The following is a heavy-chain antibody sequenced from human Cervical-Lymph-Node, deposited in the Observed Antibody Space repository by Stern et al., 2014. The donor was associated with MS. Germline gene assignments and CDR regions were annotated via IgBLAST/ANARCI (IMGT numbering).Heavy chain of an antibody. CDR2: IYYSGTT. Sequence: QLQLQESGPGLVKPSETLSLTCSVSGGSISRSTYYWGWIRQPPGKGLEWIGSIYYSGTTYYNPSLKSRVTIDTSTNHFSLRLPSGTAADTAVYYCARHDGWLPHYWSQGTLVTVSS. CDR3: ARHDGWLPHY. J-gene: IGHJ4*02. CDR1: GGSISRSTYY. D-gene: IGHD5-12*01. V-gene: IGHV4-39*01.